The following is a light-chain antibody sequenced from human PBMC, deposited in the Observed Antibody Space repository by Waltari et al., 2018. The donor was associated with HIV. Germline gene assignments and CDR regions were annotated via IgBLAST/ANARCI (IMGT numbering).Light chain of an antibody. V-gene: IGLV3-1*01. J-gene: IGLJ2*01. CDR1: KLGDVF. Sequence: SYEVTQPPSVSVSPGQTASISCSGDKLGDVFTNWYQQKPGQSPVLVIYQDNKRPSGIPERFSGSNSGNTATLTISGTQAMDEADYHCQAWDNNGFYVVFGGGTKLTVL. CDR3: QAWDNNGFYVV. CDR2: QDN.